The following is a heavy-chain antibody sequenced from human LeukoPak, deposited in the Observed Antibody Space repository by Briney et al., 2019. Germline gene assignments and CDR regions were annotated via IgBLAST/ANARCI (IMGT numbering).Heavy chain of an antibody. J-gene: IGHJ2*01. CDR3: ARRSVLCSGGSCCYYDWYFDL. V-gene: IGHV5-51*01. D-gene: IGHD2-15*01. CDR1: GYSFTSYW. Sequence: PGESLKISCKGSGYSFTSYWIGWVRQMPGKGLEWMGIIYPGDSDTRYSPSFQGQVTISADKSISTAYLQWSSLKASDTAMYYCARRSVLCSGGSCCYYDWYFDLWGRGTLVTVSS. CDR2: IYPGDSDT.